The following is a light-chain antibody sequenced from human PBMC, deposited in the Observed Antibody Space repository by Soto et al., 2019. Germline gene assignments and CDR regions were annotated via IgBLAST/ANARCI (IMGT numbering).Light chain of an antibody. V-gene: IGKV1-39*01. Sequence: DIQMTQSPSSLSASVGDRVTITCRASQSIRSYLNWYQQKPGKAPQLLIYAASSLHSGVPSRFSGSGSGTDFTLTISSLQPEDFAAYYCQPSYSTPLTFGGGTKVEIK. CDR1: QSIRSY. J-gene: IGKJ4*01. CDR2: AAS. CDR3: QPSYSTPLT.